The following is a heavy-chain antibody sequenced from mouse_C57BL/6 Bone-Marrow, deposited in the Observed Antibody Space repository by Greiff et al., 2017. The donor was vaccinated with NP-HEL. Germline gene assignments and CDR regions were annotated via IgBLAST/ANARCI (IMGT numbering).Heavy chain of an antibody. Sequence: VKLLESGPELVKPGASVKISCKASGYSFTSYYIHWVKQRPGQGLEWIGWIYPGSGNTKYNEKFKGKATLTADTSSSTAYMQLSSLTSEDSAVYYCARWCGYYAMDYWGQGTSVTVSS. CDR1: GYSFTSYY. V-gene: IGHV1-66*01. CDR2: IYPGSGNT. D-gene: IGHD1-1*02. CDR3: ARWCGYYAMDY. J-gene: IGHJ4*01.